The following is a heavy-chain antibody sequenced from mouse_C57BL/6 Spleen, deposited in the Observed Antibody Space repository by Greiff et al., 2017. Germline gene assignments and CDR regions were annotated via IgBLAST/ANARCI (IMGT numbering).Heavy chain of an antibody. V-gene: IGHV1-64*01. J-gene: IGHJ4*01. CDR3: ARGITRVVATRYYAMDY. CDR2: IHPNSGST. D-gene: IGHD1-1*01. CDR1: GYTFTSYW. Sequence: QVQLQQPGAELVKPGASVKLSCKASGYTFTSYWMHWVKQRPGQGLEWIGMIHPNSGSTNYNEKFKSKATLTVDKSSSTAYMQRSSLTSEDSAVYDGARGITRVVATRYYAMDYWGQGTSVTVSA.